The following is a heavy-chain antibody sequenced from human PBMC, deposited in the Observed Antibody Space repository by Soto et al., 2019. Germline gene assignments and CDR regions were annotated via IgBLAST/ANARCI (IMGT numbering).Heavy chain of an antibody. CDR3: ARGRITMIVVVNWYFDL. Sequence: SETLSLTCAVSGYSFSSAYYWGWIRQPPGKGLEWIGSIYHSGSTYYNPSLKSRVTISVDTSKNKFSLKLSSVTAADTAVYYCARGRITMIVVVNWYFDLWGRGTLVT. CDR2: IYHSGST. V-gene: IGHV4-38-2*01. J-gene: IGHJ2*01. D-gene: IGHD3-22*01. CDR1: GYSFSSAYY.